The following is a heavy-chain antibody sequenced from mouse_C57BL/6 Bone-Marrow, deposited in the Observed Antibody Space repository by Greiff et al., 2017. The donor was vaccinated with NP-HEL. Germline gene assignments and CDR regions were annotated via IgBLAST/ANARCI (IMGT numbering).Heavy chain of an antibody. CDR2: ISTYYGDA. CDR3: ARKRGNWDGPY. CDR1: GYTFTDYA. V-gene: IGHV1-67*01. Sequence: QVQLQQSGPELVRPGVSVKISCKGSGYTFTDYAMHWVKQSHAKSLEWIGVISTYYGDASYNQKFKDEATMTVDKSSSTAYMELARLTSEDSAVYYCARKRGNWDGPYWGQGTLVTVSA. J-gene: IGHJ3*01. D-gene: IGHD4-1*01.